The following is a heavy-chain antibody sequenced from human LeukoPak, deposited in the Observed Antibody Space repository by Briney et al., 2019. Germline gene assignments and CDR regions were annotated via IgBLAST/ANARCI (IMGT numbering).Heavy chain of an antibody. D-gene: IGHD1-1*01. V-gene: IGHV4-38-2*02. Sequence: SETLSLTCTVSGYSISSGYYWGWIRQPPGKGLEWIGSIYHSGSTYYNPSLKSRVTISVDTSKNQFSLKLSSVNAADTAVYYCARDVGYGLDYWGQGTLVTVSS. CDR3: ARDVGYGLDY. J-gene: IGHJ4*02. CDR2: IYHSGST. CDR1: GYSISSGYY.